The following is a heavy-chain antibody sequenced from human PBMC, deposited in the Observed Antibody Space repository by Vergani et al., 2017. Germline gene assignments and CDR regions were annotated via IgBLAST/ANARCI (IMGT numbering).Heavy chain of an antibody. J-gene: IGHJ4*01. CDR2: IWSKPYGGTT. V-gene: IGHV3-49*04. CDR1: GFTFSSSG. D-gene: IGHD6-13*01. Sequence: VQLVESGGGVVQPGRSLRLSCAGSGFTFSSSGIHWVRQAPGKGLEWVAFIWSKPYGGTTEYAASVKGRFAISRDDSKAIAYLQMNSLKTEDTAVYYCTTGFPGSSWSTYWGQGTLVTVSS. CDR3: TTGFPGSSWSTY.